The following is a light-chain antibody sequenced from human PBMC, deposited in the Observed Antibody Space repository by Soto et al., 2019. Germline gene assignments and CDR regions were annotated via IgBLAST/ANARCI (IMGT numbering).Light chain of an antibody. Sequence: QSALTQPPSVSGSPGQSITISCTGTSSDVGAYNYVSWYQQHPGKAPKLMIYEVSHRPSGVSNRFSGSKSGNTASLTISGLQAEDEADYYCSSYTSSSTLVFATGTKVTVL. V-gene: IGLV2-14*01. CDR2: EVS. J-gene: IGLJ1*01. CDR3: SSYTSSSTLV. CDR1: SSDVGAYNY.